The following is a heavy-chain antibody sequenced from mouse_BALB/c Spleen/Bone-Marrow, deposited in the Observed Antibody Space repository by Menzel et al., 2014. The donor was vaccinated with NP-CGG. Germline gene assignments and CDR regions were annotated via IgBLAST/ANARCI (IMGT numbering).Heavy chain of an antibody. D-gene: IGHD1-1*01. CDR3: TRGSYGSSQYYFDY. J-gene: IGHJ2*01. CDR2: INPSNGGT. Sequence: QVQLQQSGAELVKPEASVKLSCKASGYTFTSFYMYWVKQRPGQGLEWIGGINPSNGGTNFNEKFKSKATLTLDKSSSTAYMQLSSLTSEDSAVYYCTRGSYGSSQYYFDYWGQGTTLTVSS. CDR1: GYTFTSFY. V-gene: IGHV1S81*02.